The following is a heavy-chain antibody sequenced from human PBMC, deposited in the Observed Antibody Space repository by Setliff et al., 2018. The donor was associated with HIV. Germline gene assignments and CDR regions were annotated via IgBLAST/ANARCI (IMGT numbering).Heavy chain of an antibody. D-gene: IGHD3-10*01. CDR1: GFRFSRYS. Sequence: GGSLRLSCAASGFRFSRYSMSWVRQAPGKGLVWVSRIKSDENSITYADSVKGRFTISRDNAKNTLYLQMNSLRAEDTAVYYCAKDLWLDYWGQGTLVTVSS. CDR3: AKDLWLDY. J-gene: IGHJ4*02. CDR2: IKSDENSI. V-gene: IGHV3-74*01.